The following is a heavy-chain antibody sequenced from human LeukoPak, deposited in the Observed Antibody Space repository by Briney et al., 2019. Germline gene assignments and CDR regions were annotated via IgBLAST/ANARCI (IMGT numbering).Heavy chain of an antibody. J-gene: IGHJ4*02. D-gene: IGHD5-18*01. Sequence: PGGSLRLSCAASGFTFSSYEMNWVRQAPGKGLEWVSYISSSGSTIYYADSVKGRFTISRDNAKNSLYLQMNSLRAEDTAVYYCARDTGYSYGYDFDYWGQGTLVTVSS. CDR1: GFTFSSYE. V-gene: IGHV3-48*03. CDR3: ARDTGYSYGYDFDY. CDR2: ISSSGSTI.